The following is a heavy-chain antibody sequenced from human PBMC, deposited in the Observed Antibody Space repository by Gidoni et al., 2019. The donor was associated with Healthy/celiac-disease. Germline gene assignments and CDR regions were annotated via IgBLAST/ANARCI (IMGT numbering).Heavy chain of an antibody. Sequence: QVQLVQSGAEVKKPGSSVKVSCKASGGTFSSYTISWLRQAPGQGLEWMGRIIPILGIANYAQKFQGRVTITADKSTSTAYMELSSLRSEDTAVYYCARAHYYYDSSGSSSTYYYGMDVWGQGTTVTVSS. CDR1: GGTFSSYT. D-gene: IGHD3-22*01. V-gene: IGHV1-69*02. CDR2: IIPILGIA. J-gene: IGHJ6*02. CDR3: ARAHYYYDSSGSSSTYYYGMDV.